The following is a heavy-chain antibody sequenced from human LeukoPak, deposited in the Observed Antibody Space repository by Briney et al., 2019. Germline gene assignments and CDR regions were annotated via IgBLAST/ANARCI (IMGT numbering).Heavy chain of an antibody. CDR1: GRSFSGYY. V-gene: IGHV4-34*03. J-gene: IGHJ6*02. CDR2: INHSGST. CDR3: CGCDYIGGSTHYGYYYYGMDV. Sequence: KPSETLSLTCAVYGRSFSGYYWSWIRQPPGKGLEWIGEINHSGSTNYNPSLKSRVTISVDTSKNQFSLKLSSVTAADTDVHYCCGCDYIGGSTHYGYYYYGMDVWGQGTTVTVSS. D-gene: IGHD2-21*02.